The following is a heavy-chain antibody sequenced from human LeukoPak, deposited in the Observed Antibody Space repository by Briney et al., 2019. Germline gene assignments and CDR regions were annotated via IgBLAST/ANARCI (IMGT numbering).Heavy chain of an antibody. CDR2: ITSTSDTI. J-gene: IGHJ4*02. CDR1: GFPFSTYS. CDR3: ASFPWDLRPT. D-gene: IGHD1-26*01. Sequence: GGSLRLSCVTSGFPFSTYSMNWVRQAPGKGLEWLSYITSTSDTIYYADSVKGRFTLSRDNAKNSLYLQMNSLRAEDTAVYYCASFPWDLRPTWGQGTLVTVSS. V-gene: IGHV3-48*01.